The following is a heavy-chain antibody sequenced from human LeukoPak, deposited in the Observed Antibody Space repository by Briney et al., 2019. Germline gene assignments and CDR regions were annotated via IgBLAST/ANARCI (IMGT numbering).Heavy chain of an antibody. CDR3: AKEGVGYDSSGSPNFDI. V-gene: IGHV3-23*01. CDR2: ISGSGGST. Sequence: GGSPRLSCAASGFTFSSYAMSWVRQAPGKGLEWVSAISGSGGSTYYADSVKGRFTISRDNSKNTLYLQMNSLRAEDTAVYYCAKEGVGYDSSGSPNFDIWGQGTMVTVSS. J-gene: IGHJ3*02. CDR1: GFTFSSYA. D-gene: IGHD3-22*01.